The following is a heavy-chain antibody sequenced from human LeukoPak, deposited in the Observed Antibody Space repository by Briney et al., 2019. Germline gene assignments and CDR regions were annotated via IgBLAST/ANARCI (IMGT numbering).Heavy chain of an antibody. CDR3: AREGRSRYSGSYLDY. CDR2: INHSGST. Sequence: SETLSLTCAVYGGSFSGYYWSWIRQPPGKGLEWIGEINHSGSTNYNPSLKSRVTISVDTSKNQFSLKLSSVTAADTAVYYCAREGRSRYSGSYLDYWGQGTLVTVSS. J-gene: IGHJ4*02. D-gene: IGHD1-26*01. CDR1: GGSFSGYY. V-gene: IGHV4-34*01.